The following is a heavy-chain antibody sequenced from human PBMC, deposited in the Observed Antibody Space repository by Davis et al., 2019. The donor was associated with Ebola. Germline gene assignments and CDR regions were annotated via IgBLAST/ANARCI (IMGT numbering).Heavy chain of an antibody. CDR1: GGSFSGYY. D-gene: IGHD2-15*01. CDR2: INHSGST. J-gene: IGHJ5*02. CDR3: AREGTYCSGGSCYSAWFDP. V-gene: IGHV4-34*01. Sequence: GSLRLSCAVYGGSFSGYYWSWIRQPPGKGLEWIGEINHSGSTNYNPSLKSRVTISVDTSKNQFSLKLSSVTAADTAVYYCAREGTYCSGGSCYSAWFDPWGQGTLVTVSS.